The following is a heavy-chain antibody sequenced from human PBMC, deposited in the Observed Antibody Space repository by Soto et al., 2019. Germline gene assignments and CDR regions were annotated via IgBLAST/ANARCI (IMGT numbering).Heavy chain of an antibody. CDR2: IGTAGDT. CDR1: GFTFSSYD. CDR3: AREPSTDDGMDV. D-gene: IGHD6-6*01. J-gene: IGHJ6*02. Sequence: EVQLVESGGGLVQPGGSLRLSCAASGFTFSSYDMHWVRQAPGKGLEWVSAIGTAGDTYYPGSVKGRFTISRENAKNSLYVQMNSLRAGDTAVYYFAREPSTDDGMDVWGQGTTVTVSS. V-gene: IGHV3-13*01.